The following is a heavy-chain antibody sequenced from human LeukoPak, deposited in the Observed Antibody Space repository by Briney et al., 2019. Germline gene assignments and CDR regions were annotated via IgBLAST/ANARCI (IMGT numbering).Heavy chain of an antibody. CDR3: ARDTGSGRPRPHDY. J-gene: IGHJ4*02. Sequence: PGRSLRLSCAASGFTFSSYAMHWVRQAPGKGLEWVAVISYDGSNKYYADSVKGRFTISRDNSKNTLYLQMNSLRAEDTAVYYCARDTGSGRPRPHDYWGQGTLVTVSS. V-gene: IGHV3-30*04. CDR2: ISYDGSNK. D-gene: IGHD3-10*01. CDR1: GFTFSSYA.